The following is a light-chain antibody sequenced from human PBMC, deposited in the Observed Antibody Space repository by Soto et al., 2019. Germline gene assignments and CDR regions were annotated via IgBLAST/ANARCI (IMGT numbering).Light chain of an antibody. J-gene: IGLJ1*01. CDR1: GSDVGGYNF. CDR2: DVN. CDR3: SSYTGTTTLG. Sequence: QSVLTQPASVSGSPGQSITISCTRTGSDVGGYNFVSWYQHHPGRAPKLIIYDVNNRPSGVSNRFSGSKSGNTASLTISGHQAEDEADYYCSSYTGTTTLGFGTGTKLTVL. V-gene: IGLV2-14*01.